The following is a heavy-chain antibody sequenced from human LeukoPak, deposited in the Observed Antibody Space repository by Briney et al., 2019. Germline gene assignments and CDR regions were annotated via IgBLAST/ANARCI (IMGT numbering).Heavy chain of an antibody. J-gene: IGHJ4*02. V-gene: IGHV4-34*01. Sequence: SETLSLTCAVYGGSFSGYYWSWIRQPPGKGLEWIGEINHSGSTNYNPSLESRVTISVDTSKNQFSLKLSSVTAADTAVYYCARGSRVAWFGELSGYYFDYWGQGTLVTVSS. CDR3: ARGSRVAWFGELSGYYFDY. D-gene: IGHD3-10*01. CDR1: GGSFSGYY. CDR2: INHSGST.